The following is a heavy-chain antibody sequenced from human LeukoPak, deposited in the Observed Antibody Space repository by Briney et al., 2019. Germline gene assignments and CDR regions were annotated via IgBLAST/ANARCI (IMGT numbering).Heavy chain of an antibody. Sequence: SETLSLTCAVSGGSISSGGYYWSWIRQHPGKGLEWIGYIYYSGSTYYNPFLKSRVTISVDTSKNQFSLKLSSVTAADTAVYYCARGVGLLWFGSFDYWGQGTLVTVSS. V-gene: IGHV4-31*11. CDR1: GGSISSGGYY. CDR2: IYYSGST. D-gene: IGHD3-10*01. J-gene: IGHJ4*02. CDR3: ARGVGLLWFGSFDY.